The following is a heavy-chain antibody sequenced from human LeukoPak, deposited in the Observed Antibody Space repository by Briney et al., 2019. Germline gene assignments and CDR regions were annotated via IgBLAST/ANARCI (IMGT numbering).Heavy chain of an antibody. CDR1: GGSISSSSYY. Sequence: PSETLSLTCTVSGGSISSSSYYWGWIRQPPGKGLEWIGEINHSGSTNYNPSLKSRVTISVDTSKNQFSLKLSSVTAADTAVYYCARSWVVVQRRFDYWGQGTLVTVSS. D-gene: IGHD2-2*01. J-gene: IGHJ4*02. CDR2: INHSGST. V-gene: IGHV4-39*07. CDR3: ARSWVVVQRRFDY.